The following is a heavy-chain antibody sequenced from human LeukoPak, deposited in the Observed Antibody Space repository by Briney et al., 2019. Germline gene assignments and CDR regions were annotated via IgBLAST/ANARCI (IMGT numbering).Heavy chain of an antibody. V-gene: IGHV1-69*05. Sequence: GASVTVSCKASGGTFSNYAVTWVRQAPGQGLEWLGGMIPLFGTTNYAPKFQGRVTMTRDMSTSTVYMELSSLRSEDTAVYSCARGYSSSSCYFDYWGQGTLVTVSS. CDR2: MIPLFGTT. J-gene: IGHJ4*02. CDR1: GGTFSNYA. D-gene: IGHD6-6*01. CDR3: ARGYSSSSCYFDY.